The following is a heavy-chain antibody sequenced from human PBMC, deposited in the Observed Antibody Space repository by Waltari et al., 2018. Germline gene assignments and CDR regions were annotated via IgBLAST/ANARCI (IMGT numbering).Heavy chain of an antibody. J-gene: IGHJ3*02. V-gene: IGHV3-48*01. CDR1: GFTFSSYS. D-gene: IGHD4-17*01. CDR2: ISSSSSTR. CDR3: ARIRAGDYGDYRDI. Sequence: EVQLVESGGGLVQSGGSLRLSCAASGFTFSSYSMNCVRQAPGKGLEWVSYISSSSSTRYYADSVKGRFTISRDNAKNSLYLQMNSLRAEDTAVYYCARIRAGDYGDYRDIWGQGTMVTVSS.